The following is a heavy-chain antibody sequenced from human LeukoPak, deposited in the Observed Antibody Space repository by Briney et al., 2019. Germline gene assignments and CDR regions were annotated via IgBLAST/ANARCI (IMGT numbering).Heavy chain of an antibody. Sequence: PGRSLRLSCAASGFTFSSYGMHWVRQAPGKGLEWVAVISYDGSNKYYADSVKGRFTISRDNSKNTLYLQMNSLRAEDTAVYYCARVGEVATINYEFDYWGQGTLVTVSS. J-gene: IGHJ4*02. V-gene: IGHV3-30*03. CDR2: ISYDGSNK. CDR3: ARVGEVATINYEFDY. CDR1: GFTFSSYG. D-gene: IGHD5-12*01.